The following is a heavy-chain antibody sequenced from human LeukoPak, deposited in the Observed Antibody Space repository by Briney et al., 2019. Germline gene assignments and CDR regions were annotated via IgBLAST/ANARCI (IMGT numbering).Heavy chain of an antibody. CDR2: IHYSGST. Sequence: PSETLSLTCTVSGGSFSRYYWSWIRQPPGKGLEWIGNIHYSGSTNYNPSLKSRVTMSIDTSKNQVSLKLSSVTAADTAVYYCARLWDSSSSLDYWGQGTLVTVPS. CDR3: ARLWDSSSSLDY. D-gene: IGHD6-6*01. V-gene: IGHV4-59*08. CDR1: GGSFSRYY. J-gene: IGHJ4*02.